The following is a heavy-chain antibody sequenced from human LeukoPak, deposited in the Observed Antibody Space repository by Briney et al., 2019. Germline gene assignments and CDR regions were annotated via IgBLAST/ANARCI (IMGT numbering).Heavy chain of an antibody. CDR2: ISYDGSNK. CDR1: GFTFSSYA. Sequence: PGGSLRLSCAASGFTFSSYAMHWVRQAPGKGLEWVAVISYDGSNKYYADSVKGRFTISRDNSKNTLYLQMNSLRAEDTAVYYCARDSHSSGWSPFDYWGQGTLVTVSS. CDR3: ARDSHSSGWSPFDY. D-gene: IGHD6-19*01. J-gene: IGHJ4*02. V-gene: IGHV3-30-3*01.